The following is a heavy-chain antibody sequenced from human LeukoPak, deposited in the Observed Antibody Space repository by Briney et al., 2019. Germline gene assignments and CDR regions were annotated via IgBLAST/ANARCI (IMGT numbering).Heavy chain of an antibody. CDR1: GFTFSSYS. V-gene: IGHV3-21*01. Sequence: GSLSLSCAASGFTFSSYSMNWVRQAPGKGLEWVSSISSSSSYIYYADSVKGRFTISRDNAKNSLYLQMNSLRAEDTAVYYCARRGYCSSTSCYDENFDYWGQGTLVTVSS. D-gene: IGHD2-2*01. CDR3: ARRGYCSSTSCYDENFDY. J-gene: IGHJ4*02. CDR2: ISSSSSYI.